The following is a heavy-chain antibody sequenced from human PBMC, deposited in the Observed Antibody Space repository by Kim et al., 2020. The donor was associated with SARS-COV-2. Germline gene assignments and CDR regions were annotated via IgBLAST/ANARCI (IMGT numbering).Heavy chain of an antibody. D-gene: IGHD2-2*01. V-gene: IGHV1-2*02. CDR3: ATRGDQLLRYFFDY. Sequence: QNFQGRVTMTRDTSSSTTYMELSGLTSDDTAIYYCATRGDQLLRYFFDYWGQGTLVTVSS. J-gene: IGHJ4*02.